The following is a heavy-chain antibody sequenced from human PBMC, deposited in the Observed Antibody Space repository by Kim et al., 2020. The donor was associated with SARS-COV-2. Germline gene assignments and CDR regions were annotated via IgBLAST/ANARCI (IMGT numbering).Heavy chain of an antibody. CDR2: INPNSGGT. J-gene: IGHJ6*02. CDR3: ARGPQQLAYYYYYYGMDV. Sequence: ASVKVSCKASGYTFTGYYMHWVRQAPGQGLEWMGRINPNSGGTNYAQKFQGRVTMTRDTSISTAYMELSRLRSDDTAVYYCARGPQQLAYYYYYYGMDVWGQGTTVTVSS. CDR1: GYTFTGYY. V-gene: IGHV1-2*06. D-gene: IGHD6-13*01.